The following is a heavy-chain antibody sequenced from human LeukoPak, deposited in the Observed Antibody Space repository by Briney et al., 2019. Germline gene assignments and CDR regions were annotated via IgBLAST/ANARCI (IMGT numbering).Heavy chain of an antibody. D-gene: IGHD2-15*01. CDR3: ARREVVPPYRYCSGGSCPTTILAEYFQH. CDR1: GYNVTSNW. V-gene: IGHV5-51*01. Sequence: GESLKISCKDSGYNVTSNWIGWVRQLPGKGLDWMGIIYPGDSDTRCSPSFQGQVTISADKSITTAYLQWSSLQASDTAMYYCARREVVPPYRYCSGGSCPTTILAEYFQHRGQGTLVTVSS. J-gene: IGHJ1*01. CDR2: IYPGDSDT.